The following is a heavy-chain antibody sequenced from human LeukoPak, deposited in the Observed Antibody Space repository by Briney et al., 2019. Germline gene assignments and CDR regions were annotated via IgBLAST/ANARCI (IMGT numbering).Heavy chain of an antibody. CDR3: ARVPRYNRHYDY. Sequence: ASVKVSCKASGYTFTGYYMHWVRQPPGQGLEWMGWINPNSGGTNYAQKFQGRVTMTRNTSISTAYMELSSLRSEDTAVYYCARVPRYNRHYDYWGQGTLVTVSS. V-gene: IGHV1-2*02. CDR2: INPNSGGT. CDR1: GYTFTGYY. D-gene: IGHD1-14*01. J-gene: IGHJ4*02.